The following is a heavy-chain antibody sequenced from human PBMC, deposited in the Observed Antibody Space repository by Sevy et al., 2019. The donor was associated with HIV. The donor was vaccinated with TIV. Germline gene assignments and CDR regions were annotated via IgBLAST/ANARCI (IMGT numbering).Heavy chain of an antibody. D-gene: IGHD6-19*01. J-gene: IGHJ4*02. CDR1: GASITSSGYY. CDR3: AGPILTYNNGWSYYDY. CDR2: INYSGIT. Sequence: SETLSLTCTVCGASITSSGYYWGWIRQPPGKGLEWIASINYSGITFYNPSLKSRITISADTSKNQFSLDLNSVTAADTAIYYCAGPILTYNNGWSYYDYWGQGTVVTVSS. V-gene: IGHV4-39*01.